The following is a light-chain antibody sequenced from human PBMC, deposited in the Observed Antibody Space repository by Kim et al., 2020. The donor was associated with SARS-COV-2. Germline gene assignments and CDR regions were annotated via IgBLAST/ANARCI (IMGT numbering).Light chain of an antibody. CDR2: SNN. V-gene: IGLV1-44*01. CDR3: AVWDDSLNGVV. J-gene: IGLJ2*01. CDR1: SSNIGSNT. Sequence: GQRVTISCSGSSSNIGSNTVNWYQQLPGPAPKLLIYSNNQRPSGVPDRFSGSKSGTSASLAISGLQSEDEADYYCAVWDDSLNGVVFGGGTQLTVL.